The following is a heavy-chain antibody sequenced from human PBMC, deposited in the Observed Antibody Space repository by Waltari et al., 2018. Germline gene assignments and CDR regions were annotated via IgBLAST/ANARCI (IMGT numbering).Heavy chain of an antibody. CDR2: IYHSGST. Sequence: QVQLQESGPGLVKPSETLSLTCTVSGYSISSGYYWGWIRQPPGKGLEWIGSIYHSGSTYYNPSLKSRVTISVDTSKNQFSLKLSSVTAADTAVYYCARDGPLTVTPGGDPDYWGQGTLVTVSS. D-gene: IGHD4-4*01. CDR1: GYSISSGYY. V-gene: IGHV4-38-2*02. J-gene: IGHJ4*02. CDR3: ARDGPLTVTPGGDPDY.